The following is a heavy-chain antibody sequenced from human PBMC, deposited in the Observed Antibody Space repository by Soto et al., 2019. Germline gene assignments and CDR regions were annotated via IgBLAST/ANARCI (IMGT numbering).Heavy chain of an antibody. CDR1: GYTFTSYG. D-gene: IGHD3-22*01. CDR3: ARTEYYYDSSGYPFDY. Sequence: QVQLVQSGAEVKKPGASVKVSCKASGYTFTSYGISWVRQAPGQGLEWMGWISAYNGNTNYAQKLQGRVTMTTDTYTSTAYMELRSLRSDDTAVYYCARTEYYYDSSGYPFDYWGQGTLVTVSS. CDR2: ISAYNGNT. J-gene: IGHJ4*02. V-gene: IGHV1-18*01.